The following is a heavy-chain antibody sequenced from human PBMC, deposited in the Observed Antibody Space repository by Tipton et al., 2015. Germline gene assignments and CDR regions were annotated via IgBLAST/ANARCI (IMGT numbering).Heavy chain of an antibody. CDR1: GGSISSSSYY. Sequence: TLSFTCSVSGGSISSSSYYWDWIRQPPGKGLEWIGNIYYSGSTYYNPSLNSRVTMSVDKSKNHFSLKLSSVTAADTAVYYCARGQYYDFWSGYYLNPYFDYWGQGTLVTVSS. V-gene: IGHV4-39*07. CDR3: ARGQYYDFWSGYYLNPYFDY. J-gene: IGHJ4*02. CDR2: IYYSGST. D-gene: IGHD3-3*01.